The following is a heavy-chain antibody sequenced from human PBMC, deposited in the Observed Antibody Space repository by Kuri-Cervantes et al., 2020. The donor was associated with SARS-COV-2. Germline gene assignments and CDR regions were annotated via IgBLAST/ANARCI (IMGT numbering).Heavy chain of an antibody. D-gene: IGHD6-19*01. CDR2: ISSSSSYI. CDR1: GFTFSSYS. Sequence: ETLSLTCAASGFTFSSYSMNWVRQAPGKGLEWVSSISSSSSYIYYADSVKGRFTISRDNAKNSLYLQMNSLRAEDTAVYYCARDRISSGWYVGYYFGYWGQGTLVTVSS. J-gene: IGHJ4*02. V-gene: IGHV3-21*01. CDR3: ARDRISSGWYVGYYFGY.